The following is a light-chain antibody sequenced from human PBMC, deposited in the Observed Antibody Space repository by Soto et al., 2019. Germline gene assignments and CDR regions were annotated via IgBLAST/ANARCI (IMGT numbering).Light chain of an antibody. J-gene: IGLJ1*01. CDR1: SSDVGGYNY. V-gene: IGLV2-8*01. Sequence: QSVLTQPPSASGSPGQSVTISCTGTSSDVGGYNYVSWYQQHPDKAPKLMIYEVSQRPSGVPDRFSGSKSGNTASLTVSGLQAEDEADYYCNSYAGSNNVFGTGTKVTVL. CDR2: EVS. CDR3: NSYAGSNNV.